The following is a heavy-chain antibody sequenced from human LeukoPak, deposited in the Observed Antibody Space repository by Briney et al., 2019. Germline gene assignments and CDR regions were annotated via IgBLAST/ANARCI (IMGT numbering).Heavy chain of an antibody. V-gene: IGHV3-11*04. CDR3: ARRSSLGLV. D-gene: IGHD6-19*01. CDR2: ISSSGASI. J-gene: IGHJ4*01. CDR1: GFSFSDFY. Sequence: GGSLRLSCAASGFSFSDFYISWIRQAPGKRLEWVSYISSSGASIYYADSVKGRFTISRDNAKNSLYLQMGSLRAEDTAVYYCARRSSLGLVWGHGTLVTVSS.